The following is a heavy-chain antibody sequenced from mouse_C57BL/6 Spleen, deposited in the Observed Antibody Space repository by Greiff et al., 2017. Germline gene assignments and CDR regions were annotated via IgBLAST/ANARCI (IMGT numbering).Heavy chain of an antibody. Sequence: QVQLQQSGPELVKPGASVKLSCKASGYTFTSYDINWVKQRPGQGLEWIGWIYPRDGSTKYNEKFKGKATLTVDTSSSTAYMELHSLTSEDSAVYFCAREEVSDSNPPWFAYWGQGTLVTVSA. CDR1: GYTFTSYD. V-gene: IGHV1-85*01. J-gene: IGHJ3*01. D-gene: IGHD2-5*01. CDR2: IYPRDGST. CDR3: AREEVSDSNPPWFAY.